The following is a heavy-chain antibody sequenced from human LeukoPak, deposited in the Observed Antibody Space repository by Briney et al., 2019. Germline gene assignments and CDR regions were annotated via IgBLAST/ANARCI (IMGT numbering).Heavy chain of an antibody. Sequence: PSETLSLTYTLSGGSISSYYWSWIRQPPGMGLECIGYIYYSGSANYNTSLKSRVTISVDTSKNQFSLKLTSVTAADTAVYYCARDRPLDAFDIWGQGTMVTVSS. V-gene: IGHV4-59*12. CDR2: IYYSGSA. CDR3: ARDRPLDAFDI. J-gene: IGHJ3*02. CDR1: GGSISSYY.